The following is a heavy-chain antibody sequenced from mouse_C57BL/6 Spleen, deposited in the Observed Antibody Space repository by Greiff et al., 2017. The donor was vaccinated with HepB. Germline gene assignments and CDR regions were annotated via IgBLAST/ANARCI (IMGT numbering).Heavy chain of an antibody. Sequence: QVQLQQPGAELVRPGSSVKLSCKASGYTFTSYWMHWVKQRPIQGLEWIGNIDTSDSETHYNQKFKDKATLTVDKSSSTAYMQLSSLTSEDSAVYYCARNWEGYFDYWGQGTTLTVSS. CDR2: IDTSDSET. V-gene: IGHV1-52*01. CDR3: ARNWEGYFDY. D-gene: IGHD4-1*01. J-gene: IGHJ2*01. CDR1: GYTFTSYW.